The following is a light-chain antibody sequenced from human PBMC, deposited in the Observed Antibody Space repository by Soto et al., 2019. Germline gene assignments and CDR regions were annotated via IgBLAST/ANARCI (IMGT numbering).Light chain of an antibody. J-gene: IGKJ4*01. V-gene: IGKV3-20*01. CDR1: QSVSSSY. CDR3: QQYSSPLLT. CDR2: GAS. Sequence: DIVLTQSPGTLSLSPGERATLSCRASQSVSSSYLAWYQQRPGQAPRLLIYGASSRAAGIPDRFSGSGSGTDFTLTISRLEPEDFAVYYCQQYSSPLLTFCGGTKVEIK.